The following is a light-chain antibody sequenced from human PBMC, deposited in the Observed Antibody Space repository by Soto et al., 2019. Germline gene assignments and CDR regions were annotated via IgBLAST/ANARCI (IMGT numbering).Light chain of an antibody. CDR2: EVS. V-gene: IGLV2-23*02. CDR1: SSDVGSYNL. J-gene: IGLJ2*01. Sequence: QSALTQPGSVSGSPGQSITISCTGTSSDVGSYNLVSWYQQHPGKAPKLMIYEVSKRPSGVSNRFSGSKSGNTASLTISGLQAEDEADYYCCSYAGSSPVVFGGGTKVTVL. CDR3: CSYAGSSPVV.